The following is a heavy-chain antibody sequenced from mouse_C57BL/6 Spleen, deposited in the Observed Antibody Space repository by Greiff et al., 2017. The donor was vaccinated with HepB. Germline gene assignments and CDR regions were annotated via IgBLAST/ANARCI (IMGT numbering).Heavy chain of an antibody. CDR3: ARTYYGSSLFDY. V-gene: IGHV8-12*01. D-gene: IGHD1-1*01. CDR2: IYWDDDK. CDR1: GFSLSTSGMG. Sequence: QVTLKECGPGILQSSQTLSLTCSFSGFSLSTSGMGVSWIRQPSGKGLEWLAHIYWDDDKRYNPSLKSRLTISKDTSRNQVFLKITSVDTADTATYYCARTYYGSSLFDYWGQGTTLTVSS. J-gene: IGHJ2*01.